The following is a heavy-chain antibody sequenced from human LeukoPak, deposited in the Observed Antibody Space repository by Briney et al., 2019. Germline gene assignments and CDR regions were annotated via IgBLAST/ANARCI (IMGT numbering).Heavy chain of an antibody. Sequence: ASVKVSCKASGGTFSSYAISWVRQAPGQGLEWMGRIIPILGIANYAQKFQGRVTITADKSTSTAYMELSSLRSEDTAVYYCARGGLAAAGSNFDYWGQGTLVTLSS. CDR2: IIPILGIA. V-gene: IGHV1-69*04. CDR3: ARGGLAAAGSNFDY. CDR1: GGTFSSYA. J-gene: IGHJ4*02. D-gene: IGHD6-13*01.